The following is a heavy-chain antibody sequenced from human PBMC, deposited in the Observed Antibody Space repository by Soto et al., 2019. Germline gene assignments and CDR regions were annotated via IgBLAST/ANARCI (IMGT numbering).Heavy chain of an antibody. J-gene: IGHJ1*01. V-gene: IGHV4-59*01. Sequence: SETLSLTCTVSGGSISSYYWSWIRQPPGKGLEWIGYIYYSGSTNYNPSLKSRVTISVDTSKNQFSLKLSSVTAADTAVYYCASSDGDLKYFQHWGQGTLVTVSS. CDR3: ASSDGDLKYFQH. D-gene: IGHD4-17*01. CDR1: GGSISSYY. CDR2: IYYSGST.